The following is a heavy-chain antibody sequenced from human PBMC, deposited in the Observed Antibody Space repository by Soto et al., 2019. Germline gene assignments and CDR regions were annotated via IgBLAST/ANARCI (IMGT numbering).Heavy chain of an antibody. Sequence: SETLSLTCTVSGGSISSSSYYWGWIRQPPGKGLEWIGSIYYSGSTYYNPSLKSRVTISVDTSKNQFSLKLSSVTAADTAVYYCARVRITMVRGVIIDAFDIWGQGTMVTVSS. CDR1: GGSISSSSYY. D-gene: IGHD3-10*01. J-gene: IGHJ3*02. CDR3: ARVRITMVRGVIIDAFDI. CDR2: IYYSGST. V-gene: IGHV4-39*07.